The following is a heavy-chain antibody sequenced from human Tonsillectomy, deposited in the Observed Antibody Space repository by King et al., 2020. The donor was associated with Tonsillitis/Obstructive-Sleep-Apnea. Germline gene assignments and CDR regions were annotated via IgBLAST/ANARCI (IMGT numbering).Heavy chain of an antibody. CDR1: GFTFSSYW. J-gene: IGHJ6*03. D-gene: IGHD3-22*01. V-gene: IGHV3-7*01. Sequence: VQLVESGGGLVQPGGSLRLSCAASGFTFSSYWMSWVRQAPGKGLEWVANIKQDGSEKYYVDSVKGRFTISRDNAKNSLYLQMNSLRAEDTAVYYCARESYYYDSSGYLRGYYYYMDVWGKGTTVTVSS. CDR2: IKQDGSEK. CDR3: ARESYYYDSSGYLRGYYYYMDV.